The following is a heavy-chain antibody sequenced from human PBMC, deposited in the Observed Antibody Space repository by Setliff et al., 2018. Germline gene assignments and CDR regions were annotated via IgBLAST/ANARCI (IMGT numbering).Heavy chain of an antibody. D-gene: IGHD3-3*01. Sequence: ASVKASSKASGYTFTSYDINWVRQATGQGLEWMGWMNPNSGNTGYAQKFKGRVTMTRNTSISTAYMDLSSLRFEDTAVYYCARAQSWSGGPYYFDNWGQGTRVTVSS. CDR2: MNPNSGNT. CDR1: GYTFTSYD. J-gene: IGHJ4*02. V-gene: IGHV1-8*02. CDR3: ARAQSWSGGPYYFDN.